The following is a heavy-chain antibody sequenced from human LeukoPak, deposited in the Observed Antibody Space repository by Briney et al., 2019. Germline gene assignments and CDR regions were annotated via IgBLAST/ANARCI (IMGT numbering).Heavy chain of an antibody. CDR3: ARHLYSGYDFGY. J-gene: IGHJ4*02. D-gene: IGHD5-12*01. V-gene: IGHV4-39*01. CDR1: GGSISSSSYY. Sequence: SETLSVTCTVSGGSISSSSYYWGWIRQPPGKGLEWIGSMYYSGGSYYNPSLKSRVTISVDTSKNQFSLNLSSVTAADTAVYYCARHLYSGYDFGYRGQGTLVTVSS. CDR2: MYYSGGS.